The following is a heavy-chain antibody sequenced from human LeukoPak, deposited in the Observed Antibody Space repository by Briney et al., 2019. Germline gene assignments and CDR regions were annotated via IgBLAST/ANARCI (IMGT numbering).Heavy chain of an antibody. CDR2: ISGSGGST. CDR1: GFTFSSYA. CDR3: AKRGLTGTEGKRAFDS. Sequence: GSLRLSCAASGFTFSSYAMSWVRQAPGKGLEWVSAISGSGGSTDYADSVKGRFTISRDNSKNTLYLQMNSLRAEDTAVYYCAKRGLTGTEGKRAFDSWGQGTMVTVSS. D-gene: IGHD3-9*01. J-gene: IGHJ3*02. V-gene: IGHV3-23*01.